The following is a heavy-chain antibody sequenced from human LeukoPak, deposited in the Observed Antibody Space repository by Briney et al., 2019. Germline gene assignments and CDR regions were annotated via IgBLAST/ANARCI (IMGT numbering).Heavy chain of an antibody. Sequence: GGSLRLSCAASGLSFSSYRMNWVRQAPGKGLEWVSSVSNSGDYIHYADSVRGRFTISRDNSKNSLYLQMNSLRAEDTAVYYCARALIGHYFDYWGQGTLVTVSS. CDR1: GLSFSSYR. J-gene: IGHJ4*02. CDR2: VSNSGDYI. V-gene: IGHV3-21*06. D-gene: IGHD2-8*01. CDR3: ARALIGHYFDY.